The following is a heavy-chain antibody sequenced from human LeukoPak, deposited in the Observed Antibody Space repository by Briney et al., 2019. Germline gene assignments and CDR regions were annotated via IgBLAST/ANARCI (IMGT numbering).Heavy chain of an antibody. J-gene: IGHJ4*02. CDR2: ISYDGSNK. D-gene: IGHD2-2*01. CDR3: ARDRDCSSTSCYSRPIDY. V-gene: IGHV3-30-3*01. CDR1: GFTFSSYA. Sequence: LPGGSLRLSCAASGFTFSSYAMHWVRQTPGKGLEWVAVISYDGSNKYYADSVKGRFTISRDNAKNSLYLQMNSLRAEDTAVYYCARDRDCSSTSCYSRPIDYWGQGTLVTVSS.